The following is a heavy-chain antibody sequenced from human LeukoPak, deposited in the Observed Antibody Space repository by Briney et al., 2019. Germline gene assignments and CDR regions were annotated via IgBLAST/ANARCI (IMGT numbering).Heavy chain of an antibody. Sequence: PGGSSRLSRAASGFIFNKAWMNWVRQAPGKGPEWVGRIKSNNDGGTTDYASPVEGRFIISRDDSKNTIYLQMNRLIIDDTAIYYCTPVMVEDRGFWGQGTLVTV. J-gene: IGHJ4*02. CDR1: GFIFNKAW. D-gene: IGHD2-21*01. CDR2: IKSNNDGGTT. CDR3: TPVMVEDRGF. V-gene: IGHV3-15*01.